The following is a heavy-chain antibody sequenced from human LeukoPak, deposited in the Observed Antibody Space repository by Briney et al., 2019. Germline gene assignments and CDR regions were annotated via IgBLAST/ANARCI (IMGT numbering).Heavy chain of an antibody. V-gene: IGHV1-69*16. Sequence: SVKVSCKASGGTFSSYTISWVRQAPGQGLEWMGRIIPILGIANYAQKFQGRVTITTDESTSTAYMELSSLRSEDTAVYYCARDSLAVAGTFDYWGQGTLVTVSS. CDR3: ARDSLAVAGTFDY. CDR1: GGTFSSYT. J-gene: IGHJ4*02. CDR2: IIPILGIA. D-gene: IGHD6-19*01.